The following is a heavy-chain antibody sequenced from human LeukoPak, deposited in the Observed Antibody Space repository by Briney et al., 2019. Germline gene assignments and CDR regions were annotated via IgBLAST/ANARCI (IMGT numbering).Heavy chain of an antibody. D-gene: IGHD2-21*02. CDR2: ISGSGGST. CDR1: GFTFSSYA. V-gene: IGHV3-23*01. Sequence: GGSLRLSCAASGFTFSSYAMSWVRQAPGKGLEWVSAISGSGGSTYYADSVKGRFTISRDNSKNTLYLRMNSLRAEDTAVYYCAKGVANGDTKPVDYWGQGTLVTVSS. J-gene: IGHJ4*02. CDR3: AKGVANGDTKPVDY.